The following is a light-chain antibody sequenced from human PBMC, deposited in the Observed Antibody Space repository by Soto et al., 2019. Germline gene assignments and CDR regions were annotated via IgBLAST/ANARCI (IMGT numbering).Light chain of an antibody. CDR1: SSKIGAGYD. V-gene: IGLV1-40*01. CDR3: QSYDSSLSVLYV. J-gene: IGLJ1*01. CDR2: GNS. Sequence: QSALTQPPSVSGAPGQRVTISCTGSSSKIGAGYDVHWYQQLPGTAPKLLIYGNSNRPSGVPDRFSGSKSGTSASLAITGLQAEDEADYYCQSYDSSLSVLYVFGTGTKVTVL.